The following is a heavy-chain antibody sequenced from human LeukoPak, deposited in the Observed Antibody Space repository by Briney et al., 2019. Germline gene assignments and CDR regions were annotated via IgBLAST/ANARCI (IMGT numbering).Heavy chain of an antibody. V-gene: IGHV1-18*01. D-gene: IGHD3-3*01. Sequence: ASVKVSCKASGYSFRSCGLSWVRQAPGQGLEWMGWISPYNGNTNYAQKFQGRVTMTTDTSTSTTYMELRSLRSEDTAVYYCAWSSNWSDGLDVWGQGTMVTVSS. CDR3: AWSSNWSDGLDV. CDR1: GYSFRSCG. CDR2: ISPYNGNT. J-gene: IGHJ3*01.